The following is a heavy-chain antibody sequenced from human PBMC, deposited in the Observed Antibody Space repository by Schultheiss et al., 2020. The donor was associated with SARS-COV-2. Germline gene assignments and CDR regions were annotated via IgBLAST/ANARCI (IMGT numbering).Heavy chain of an antibody. Sequence: GGSLRLSCVASGFTFDDYAIHWVRQAPGKGLEWVSGISWNSYSIGYADSVKGRFTISRDNAKNSLYLQMNSLRAEDTAVYYCAPSSSSGWYYFDYWGQGTLVTVSS. CDR1: GFTFDDYA. CDR3: APSSSSGWYYFDY. V-gene: IGHV3-9*01. CDR2: ISWNSYSI. J-gene: IGHJ4*02. D-gene: IGHD6-19*01.